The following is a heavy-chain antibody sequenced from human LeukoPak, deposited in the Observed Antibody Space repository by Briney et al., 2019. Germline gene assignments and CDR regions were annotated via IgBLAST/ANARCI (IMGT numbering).Heavy chain of an antibody. D-gene: IGHD6-13*01. Sequence: GGSLRLSCAASGFTFSSYAMNWVRQAPGKGLEWVSTISGSGGSTYYVDSVKGRFTISRDNSKNTLYLQMNSLRAEDTAVYYCAKEQYSSSLYSAFDIWGQGTMVTVSS. J-gene: IGHJ3*02. CDR3: AKEQYSSSLYSAFDI. V-gene: IGHV3-23*01. CDR1: GFTFSSYA. CDR2: ISGSGGST.